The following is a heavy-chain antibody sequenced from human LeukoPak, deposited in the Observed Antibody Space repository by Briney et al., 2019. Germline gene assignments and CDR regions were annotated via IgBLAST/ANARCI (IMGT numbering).Heavy chain of an antibody. J-gene: IGHJ4*02. D-gene: IGHD3-9*01. V-gene: IGHV4-59*01. Sequence: PSETLSLTCTVSGDSINTFYWSWIRQPPGKGLEWIGYISYSGSTNYNPSLKSRVTISVDMSKNQFSLQLSSVTAADTALYYCARGLAKTCYDVLTGCPHLDYWGQGILVSVSS. CDR1: GDSINTFY. CDR2: ISYSGST. CDR3: ARGLAKTCYDVLTGCPHLDY.